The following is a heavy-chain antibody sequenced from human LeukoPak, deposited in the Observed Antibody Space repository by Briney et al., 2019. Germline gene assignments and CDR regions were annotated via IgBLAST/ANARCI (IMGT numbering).Heavy chain of an antibody. CDR2: MSPNSGNT. V-gene: IGHV1-8*01. CDR3: ARFPYYDFWSGYSDSYGMDV. CDR1: GYTFTSYD. J-gene: IGHJ6*02. D-gene: IGHD3-3*01. Sequence: ASVKVSCKASGYTFTSYDINWVRQATGQGLEWMGWMSPNSGNTGYAQKFQGRVTMTRNTSISTAYMELSSLRSEDTAVYYCARFPYYDFWSGYSDSYGMDVWGQGTTVTVSS.